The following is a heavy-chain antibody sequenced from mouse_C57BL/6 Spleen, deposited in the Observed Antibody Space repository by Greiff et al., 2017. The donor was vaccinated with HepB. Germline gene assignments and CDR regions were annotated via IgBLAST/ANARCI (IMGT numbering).Heavy chain of an antibody. J-gene: IGHJ1*03. Sequence: EVQLVESGGGLVQPGGSMKLSCVASGFTFSNYWMNWVRQSPEKGLEWVAQIRLKSDNYATHYAESVKGRFTISRDDSKSSVYLQMNNLRAEDTGIYYCTSGYYGSSYWYFDVWGTGTTVTVSS. CDR2: IRLKSDNYAT. CDR1: GFTFSNYW. D-gene: IGHD1-1*01. V-gene: IGHV6-3*01. CDR3: TSGYYGSSYWYFDV.